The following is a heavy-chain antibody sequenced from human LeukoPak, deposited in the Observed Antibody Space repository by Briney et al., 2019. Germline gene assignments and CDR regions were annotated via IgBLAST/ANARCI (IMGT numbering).Heavy chain of an antibody. D-gene: IGHD2-8*01. CDR3: AKDTSIGKYCTNGVCSPFDY. CDR2: ISDSGDYT. Sequence: GGSLTLSCAGSGFTFSSYAMSWVRQAPDQGLEWVSVISDSGDYTSYADSVRGRFTISRDNSRNTLYLQMISLRPEDTAVYYCAKDTSIGKYCTNGVCSPFDYWGQGTLVTVSS. V-gene: IGHV3-23*01. J-gene: IGHJ4*02. CDR1: GFTFSSYA.